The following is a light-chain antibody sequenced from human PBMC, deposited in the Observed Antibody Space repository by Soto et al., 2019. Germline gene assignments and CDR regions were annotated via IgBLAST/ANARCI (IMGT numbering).Light chain of an antibody. Sequence: IVLTQSPATLSLSPGERATLSCRASQSVSSYLAWYQQKPGKAPRIIIYDASNRATGIPSMFSGSGSGTDFTLTISSLEPEDFAVYYCQQRSNWPPITFGQGTRLEIK. CDR3: QQRSNWPPIT. CDR1: QSVSSY. CDR2: DAS. V-gene: IGKV3-11*01. J-gene: IGKJ5*01.